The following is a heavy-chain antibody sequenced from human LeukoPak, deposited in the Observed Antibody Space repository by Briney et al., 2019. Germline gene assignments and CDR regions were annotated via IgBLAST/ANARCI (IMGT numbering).Heavy chain of an antibody. Sequence: SETLSLTCTVSGGSISSYYWSWIRQPPGKGLEWIGCIYYSGSTNYNPSLKSRVTISVDTSKNQFSLKLSSVTAADTAVYYCAREHGDYYYGMDVWGQGTTVTVSS. CDR3: AREHGDYYYGMDV. CDR1: GGSISSYY. V-gene: IGHV4-59*01. J-gene: IGHJ6*02. D-gene: IGHD4-17*01. CDR2: IYYSGST.